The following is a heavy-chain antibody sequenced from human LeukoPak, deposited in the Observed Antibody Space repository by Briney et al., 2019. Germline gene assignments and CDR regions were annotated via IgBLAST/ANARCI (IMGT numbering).Heavy chain of an antibody. J-gene: IGHJ4*02. V-gene: IGHV4-38-2*02. CDR3: ARVRSSGWGKGFDY. CDR2: IYHSGST. Sequence: KPSETLSLTRSVSGYSISSGNYWGWIRLPPGKGLQWIGSIYHSGSTYYNPSLKSRVTISVDTSKNQFSLKLSSVTAADTAMYYCARVRSSGWGKGFDYWGQGTLVTVSS. D-gene: IGHD6-19*01. CDR1: GYSISSGNY.